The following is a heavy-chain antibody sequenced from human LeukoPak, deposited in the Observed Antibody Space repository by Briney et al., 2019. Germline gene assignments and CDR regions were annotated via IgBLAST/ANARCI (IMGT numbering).Heavy chain of an antibody. Sequence: AXGXTFXXXAXHWXXXXXXXXXXXXXVISYDGSNEYYADSVKGRFTISRDNSKNTLYLQMNSLRAEDTAVYYCAKAGSGYDGENFDYWGQGTLVTVSS. J-gene: IGHJ4*02. CDR3: AKAGSGYDGENFDY. V-gene: IGHV3-30*07. CDR1: GXTFXXXA. D-gene: IGHD5-12*01. CDR2: ISYDGSNE.